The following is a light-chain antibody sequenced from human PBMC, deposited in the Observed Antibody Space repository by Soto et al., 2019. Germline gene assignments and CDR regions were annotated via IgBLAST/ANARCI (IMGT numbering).Light chain of an antibody. Sequence: VMTQSPAILSVSPGERVTLSCRASQSVMNSLAWYQQRPGQAPRLLIHGASTRATGIPARFSGSGSGTEFTLTISSLQSEVFAVYYCQQYHNWPPYTFGKGTKLEI. V-gene: IGKV3-15*01. J-gene: IGKJ2*01. CDR1: QSVMNS. CDR2: GAS. CDR3: QQYHNWPPYT.